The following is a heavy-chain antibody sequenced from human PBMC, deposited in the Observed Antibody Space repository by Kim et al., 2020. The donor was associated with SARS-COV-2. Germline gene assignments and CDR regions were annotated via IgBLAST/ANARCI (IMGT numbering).Heavy chain of an antibody. CDR3: AKSCGGYCSSTSCYNYYF. J-gene: IGHJ4*01. V-gene: IGHV3-23*01. D-gene: IGHD2-2*02. Sequence: LSLTCAASGFTFSSYAMSWVRQAPGKGLEWVSAISGSGGSTYYADSVKGRFTISRDNSKNTLYLQMNTLRAEDTAVYYFAKSCGGYCSSTSCYNYYF. CDR2: ISGSGGST. CDR1: GFTFSSYA.